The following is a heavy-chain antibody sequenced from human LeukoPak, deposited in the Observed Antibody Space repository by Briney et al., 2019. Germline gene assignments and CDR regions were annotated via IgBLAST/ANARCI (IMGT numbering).Heavy chain of an antibody. Sequence: GGSLRLSCAASGFTLSSNYMSWVRQAPGKGLEWVSVIYSGGSTYYADSVKGRFTISRDNSKNTLYLQMNSLRAEDTAVYYCARTTYYYDSSGVDYWGQGTLVTVSS. D-gene: IGHD3-22*01. CDR2: IYSGGST. J-gene: IGHJ4*02. V-gene: IGHV3-66*01. CDR1: GFTLSSNY. CDR3: ARTTYYYDSSGVDY.